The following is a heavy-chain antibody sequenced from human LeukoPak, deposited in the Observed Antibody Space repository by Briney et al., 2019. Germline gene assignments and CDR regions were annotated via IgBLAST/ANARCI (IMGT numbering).Heavy chain of an antibody. CDR2: IFHSGST. J-gene: IGHJ4*02. Sequence: PSGTPSLTCAVSGGSISSSNWWSWVRQSPGKGLEWIGEIFHSGSTNYNPSLKGRVSMSVDKSKNQFSLTLSSVTAANTAVYYCATYYDSSGYRFDYWGQGTLVTVSS. V-gene: IGHV4-4*02. CDR3: ATYYDSSGYRFDY. D-gene: IGHD3-22*01. CDR1: GGSISSSNW.